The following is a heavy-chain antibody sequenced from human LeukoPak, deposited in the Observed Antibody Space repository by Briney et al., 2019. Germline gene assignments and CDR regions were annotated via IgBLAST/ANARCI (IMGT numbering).Heavy chain of an antibody. D-gene: IGHD4-17*01. Sequence: GGSLRLSCAASGFTFSSYAMHWVRQAPGKGLEYGSAISSNGGSTYYANSVKGRFTISRDNSKNTLYLQMGSLRAEDMAVYYCARNRDHGDYYYYYYMDVWGKGTTVTVSS. CDR1: GFTFSSYA. J-gene: IGHJ6*03. CDR2: ISSNGGST. V-gene: IGHV3-64*01. CDR3: ARNRDHGDYYYYYYMDV.